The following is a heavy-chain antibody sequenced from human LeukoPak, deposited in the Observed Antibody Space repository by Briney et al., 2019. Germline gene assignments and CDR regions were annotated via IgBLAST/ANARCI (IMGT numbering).Heavy chain of an antibody. CDR3: ARAIVGATSDAFDI. Sequence: PGGSLRLSCAASGFTFSSYAMHWVRQAPGKGLEYVSAISSNGGSTYYANSVKGRFTISRDNSKNTLYLQMGRLRAEDMAVYYCARAIVGATSDAFDIWGQGTMVTVSS. J-gene: IGHJ3*02. CDR1: GFTFSSYA. CDR2: ISSNGGST. D-gene: IGHD1-26*01. V-gene: IGHV3-64*01.